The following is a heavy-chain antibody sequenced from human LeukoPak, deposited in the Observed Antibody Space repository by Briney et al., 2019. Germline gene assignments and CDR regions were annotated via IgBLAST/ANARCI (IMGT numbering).Heavy chain of an antibody. D-gene: IGHD3-22*01. CDR1: GFTVSSNY. V-gene: IGHV3-53*01. J-gene: IGHJ4*02. CDR2: IHSGGNR. Sequence: PGGSLRLSCAASGFTVSSNYINWVRQAPGKGLEWVSLIHSGGNRYYADSVKGRFTISRDNSKNTVFLEMNSLRAEDTAVYYCASEDSSGYYDYWGQGTLVTVSS. CDR3: ASEDSSGYYDY.